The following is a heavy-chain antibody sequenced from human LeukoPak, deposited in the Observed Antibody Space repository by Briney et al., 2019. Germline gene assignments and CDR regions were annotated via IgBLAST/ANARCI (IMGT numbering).Heavy chain of an antibody. D-gene: IGHD3-22*01. V-gene: IGHV3-53*01. CDR1: GFTVSNNY. J-gene: IGHJ4*02. CDR3: AIEQSYYYDSSGYYED. Sequence: GGSLRLSCAASGFTVSNNYMNWVRQAPGKGLEWVSIIYSGGNTYYADSVKGRFTISRDNSKNTLYLQMNSLRAEDTAVFYCAIEQSYYYDSSGYYEDWGQGTLVTVSS. CDR2: IYSGGNT.